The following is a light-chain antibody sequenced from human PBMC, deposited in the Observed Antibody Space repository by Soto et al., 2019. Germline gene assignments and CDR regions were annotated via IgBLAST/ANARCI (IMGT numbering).Light chain of an antibody. CDR1: SSDIGAYDY. CDR2: EVN. J-gene: IGLJ3*02. V-gene: IGLV2-14*01. CDR3: QSYDTGLSGWA. Sequence: QSALTQPASLSGSPGQSITISCTGTSSDIGAYDYVSWFQQHPGKAPKLMISEVNNRPSGVPDRFVGSQSGTSASLAITGLQDEDEGDYYCQSYDTGLSGWAFGGGTKLTVL.